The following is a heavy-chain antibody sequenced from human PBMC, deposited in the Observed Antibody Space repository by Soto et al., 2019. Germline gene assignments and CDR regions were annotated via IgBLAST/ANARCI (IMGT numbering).Heavy chain of an antibody. CDR2: ISSSSSTI. CDR3: ARDATYDYIWGSHPKDAFDI. V-gene: IGHV3-48*01. D-gene: IGHD3-16*01. Sequence: GGSLRLSCAASGFTFSSYSMNWVRQAPGKGLEWVSYISSSSSTIYYVDSVKGRFTTSRDNAKNSLYLQMNNLRAEDTAVYYCARDATYDYIWGSHPKDAFDIWGQGTMVTVSS. CDR1: GFTFSSYS. J-gene: IGHJ3*02.